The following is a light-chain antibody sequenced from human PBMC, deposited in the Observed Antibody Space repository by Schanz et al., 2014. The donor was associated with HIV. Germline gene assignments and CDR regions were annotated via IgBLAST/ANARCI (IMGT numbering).Light chain of an antibody. CDR3: QQYGTSFT. CDR1: HTVSSAY. V-gene: IGKV3-20*01. J-gene: IGKJ3*01. Sequence: PGETATLSCRASHTVSSAYLSWYQQKLGQAPRLIIFGASSRATGIPDRFSGSGSGTDLTLTIARLEPEDFAVYYCQQYGTSFTFGPGTKVEIK. CDR2: GAS.